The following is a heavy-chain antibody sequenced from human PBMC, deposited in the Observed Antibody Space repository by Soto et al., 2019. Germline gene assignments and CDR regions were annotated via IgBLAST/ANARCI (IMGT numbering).Heavy chain of an antibody. J-gene: IGHJ4*02. CDR1: GGSISSYY. V-gene: IGHV4-59*01. CDR2: IYYSGST. D-gene: IGHD3-10*01. Sequence: GPGPMGASETLSLTCTVSGGSISSYYWSWIRQPPGKELEWIGYIYYSGSTNYNPSLKSRVTISVDTSKNQFSLKLSSVTAADTAVYYCARAPYYGSGSYIDYWGQGTLVTVSS. CDR3: ARAPYYGSGSYIDY.